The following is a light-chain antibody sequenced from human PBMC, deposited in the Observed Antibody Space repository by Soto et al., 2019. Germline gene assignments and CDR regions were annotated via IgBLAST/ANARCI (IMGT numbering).Light chain of an antibody. V-gene: IGLV1-44*01. CDR3: AAWDDSLNAYV. Sequence: QSVLTQPPSASGTPGQRVTISCSGSSSNIGSNTVNWYQQLPGTAPELLIYSNNERPSGVPDRFSGSKSGTSASLAISGLQSEDEADFYCAAWDDSLNAYVIGTGTQVTVL. CDR1: SSNIGSNT. CDR2: SNN. J-gene: IGLJ1*01.